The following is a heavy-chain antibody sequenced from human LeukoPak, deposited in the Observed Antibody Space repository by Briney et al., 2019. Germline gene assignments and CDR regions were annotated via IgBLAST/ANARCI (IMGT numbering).Heavy chain of an antibody. CDR3: ARDLFLVRFGVTAQNAFDI. D-gene: IGHD3-10*01. CDR1: GYTFTSYY. V-gene: IGHV1-69*06. CDR2: IIPIFGTA. Sequence: GASVKVSCKASGYTFTSYYMHWVRQAPGQGLEWMGGIIPIFGTANYAQKFQGRVTITADKSTSTAYMELSSLRSEDTAVYYCARDLFLVRFGVTAQNAFDIWGQGTMVTVSS. J-gene: IGHJ3*02.